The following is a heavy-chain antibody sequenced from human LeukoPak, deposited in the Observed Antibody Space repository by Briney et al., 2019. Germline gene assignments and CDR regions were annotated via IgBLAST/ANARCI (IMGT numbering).Heavy chain of an antibody. Sequence: GGSLRLSCAASGFTFSRYSMNWVRQAPGKGLEWVSSISTDSTYIYYADAVKGRFTISRDNAKNSLYLQMNSLRAEDTAVYYCVAGTTLDYWGQGTLVTVSS. CDR2: ISTDSTYI. D-gene: IGHD1-7*01. V-gene: IGHV3-21*01. CDR1: GFTFSRYS. CDR3: VAGTTLDY. J-gene: IGHJ4*02.